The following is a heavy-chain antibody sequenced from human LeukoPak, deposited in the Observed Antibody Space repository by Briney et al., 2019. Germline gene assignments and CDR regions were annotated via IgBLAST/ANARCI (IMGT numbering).Heavy chain of an antibody. Sequence: SVKVSCKASGGTFSSYAISWVRQAPGQGLEWMGGIIPIFGTANYAQKFQGRVTITTDESTSTAYMELSSLRSEDTAVYYCASEKISQRPTVAGTLNWFDPWGQGTLVTVSS. CDR2: IIPIFGTA. J-gene: IGHJ5*02. D-gene: IGHD6-19*01. CDR3: ASEKISQRPTVAGTLNWFDP. V-gene: IGHV1-69*05. CDR1: GGTFSSYA.